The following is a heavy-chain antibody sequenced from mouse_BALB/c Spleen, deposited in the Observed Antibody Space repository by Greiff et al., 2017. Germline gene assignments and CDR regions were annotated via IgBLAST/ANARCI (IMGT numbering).Heavy chain of an antibody. Sequence: EVMLVESGGGLVQPGGSRKLSCAASGFTFSSFGMHWVRQAPEKGLEWVAYISSGSSTIYYADTVKGRFTISRDNPKNTLFLQMTSLRSEDTAMYYCARSDYEYDGYFDVWGAGTTVTVSS. CDR3: ARSDYEYDGYFDV. CDR2: ISSGSSTI. J-gene: IGHJ1*01. D-gene: IGHD2-4*01. CDR1: GFTFSSFG. V-gene: IGHV5-17*02.